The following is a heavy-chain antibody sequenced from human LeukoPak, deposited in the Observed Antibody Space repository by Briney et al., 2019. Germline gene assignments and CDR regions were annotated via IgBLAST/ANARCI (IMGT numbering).Heavy chain of an antibody. V-gene: IGHV3-21*04. CDR3: AKKGGRDYYDSSGYYN. CDR2: ISSSSSYI. D-gene: IGHD3-22*01. Sequence: GGSLRLSCAASGFTFSSYSMNWVRQAPGKGLEWVSSISSSSSYIYYADSVKGRFTISRDNAKNSLYLQMNSLRAEDTAVYYCAKKGGRDYYDSSGYYNWGQGTLVTVSS. CDR1: GFTFSSYS. J-gene: IGHJ4*02.